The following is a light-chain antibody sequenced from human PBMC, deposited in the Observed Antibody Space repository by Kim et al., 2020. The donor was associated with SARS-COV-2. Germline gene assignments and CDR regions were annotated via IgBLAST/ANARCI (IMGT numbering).Light chain of an antibody. J-gene: IGLJ2*01. CDR2: QDS. Sequence: SVSPGQTARITCSGDKLRDRHAYWYQQKPRQSPVLVIYQDSKRRSGIPERFSGSSSGNTATLTISGTQAMDEADYYCQAWDSSTVVFGGGTQLTVL. CDR3: QAWDSSTVV. V-gene: IGLV3-1*01. CDR1: KLRDRH.